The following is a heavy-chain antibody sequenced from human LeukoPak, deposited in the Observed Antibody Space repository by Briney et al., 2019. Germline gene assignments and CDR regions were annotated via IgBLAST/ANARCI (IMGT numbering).Heavy chain of an antibody. V-gene: IGHV4-31*03. Sequence: SETLSLTCTVSGGSISSGGYYWSWIRQHPGKGLEWIGYNYYSGSTYYNPSLKSRVTISVDTSKNQFSLKLSSVTAADTAVYYCAATYDFNAFDIWGQGTMVTVSS. CDR2: NYYSGST. J-gene: IGHJ3*02. CDR3: AATYDFNAFDI. CDR1: GGSISSGGYY. D-gene: IGHD2-21*01.